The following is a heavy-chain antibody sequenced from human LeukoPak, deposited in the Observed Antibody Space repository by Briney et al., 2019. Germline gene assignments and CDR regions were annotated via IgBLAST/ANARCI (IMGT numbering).Heavy chain of an antibody. J-gene: IGHJ4*02. Sequence: GGSLRLSCEGSGYSFSNFAMSWIRQGPGKGLEWVADISGSDGTTCYAHSVKGRFTISRDNSQNMLYLQMNSLRVEDTAVYYCARDSSAVAYDYWGQGTLVTVSS. CDR1: GYSFSNFA. V-gene: IGHV3-23*01. D-gene: IGHD6-19*01. CDR2: ISGSDGTT. CDR3: ARDSSAVAYDY.